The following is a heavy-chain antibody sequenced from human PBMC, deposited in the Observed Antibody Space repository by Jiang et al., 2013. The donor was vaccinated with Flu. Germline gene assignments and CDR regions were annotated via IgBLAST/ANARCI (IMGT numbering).Heavy chain of an antibody. V-gene: IGHV4-39*01. CDR3: ARSEGGLCSDHSCYPFGGFDF. J-gene: IGHJ4*02. D-gene: IGHD2-15*01. CDR2: IFHTGNT. Sequence: LLKPSETLSLMCSVSGGSISSGGFYWGWIRQTPERGLEWVATIFHTGNTYYNPSLMSRAIISIDTSKNQFSLKLKSVTAADTAIYYCARSEGGLCSDHSCYPFGGFDFWGQGNLVTVSS. CDR1: GGSISSGGFY.